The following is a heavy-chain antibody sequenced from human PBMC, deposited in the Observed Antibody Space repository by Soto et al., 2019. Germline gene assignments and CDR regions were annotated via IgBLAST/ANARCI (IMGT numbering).Heavy chain of an antibody. D-gene: IGHD3-10*01. CDR2: IYYSGST. CDR1: GGSISSYY. CDR3: ARDRDSGSYYRGGMDV. Sequence: QVQLQGSGPGLVKPSETLSLTCTVSGGSISSYYWSWIRQPPGKGLEWIGYIYYSGSTNYNPSLKSRVTISVDTSKNQFSLKLSSVTAADTAVYYCARDRDSGSYYRGGMDVWGQGTTVTVSS. V-gene: IGHV4-59*01. J-gene: IGHJ6*02.